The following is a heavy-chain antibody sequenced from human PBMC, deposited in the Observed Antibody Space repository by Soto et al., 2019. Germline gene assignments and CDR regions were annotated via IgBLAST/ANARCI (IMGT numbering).Heavy chain of an antibody. CDR1: GFTFSSYA. CDR3: ARDLVGVVHKGMDV. CDR2: ISYDGSNK. J-gene: IGHJ6*02. D-gene: IGHD3-3*01. Sequence: PGGSLRLSCAASGFTFSSYAMHWVRQAPGKGLEWVAVISYDGSNKYYADSVKGRFTISRDNSKNTLYLQMNSLRAEDTAVYYCARDLVGVVHKGMDVWGQGTTVTVSS. V-gene: IGHV3-30-3*01.